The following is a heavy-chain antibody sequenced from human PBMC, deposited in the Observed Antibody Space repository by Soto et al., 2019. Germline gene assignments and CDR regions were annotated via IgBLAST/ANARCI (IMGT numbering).Heavy chain of an antibody. CDR2: IYYSGST. D-gene: IGHD3-3*01. CDR1: GGSISSSSYY. J-gene: IGHJ5*02. Sequence: PSETLSLTCTVSGGSISSSSYYWGWIRQPPGKGLEWIGSIYYSGSTYYNPSLKSRVTISVDTSKNQFSLKLSSVTAADTAVYYCARVLRFLEWFSWFDPWGQGTLVT. V-gene: IGHV4-39*01. CDR3: ARVLRFLEWFSWFDP.